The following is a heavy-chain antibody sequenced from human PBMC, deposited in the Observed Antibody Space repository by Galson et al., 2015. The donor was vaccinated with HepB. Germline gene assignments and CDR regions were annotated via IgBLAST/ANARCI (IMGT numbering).Heavy chain of an antibody. Sequence: LSLTCTVSGDSISNSIYYWAWIRQPPGKGLEWMGSISFSANPYYNPSLKSRVTISIDTSKNRFSLKLTSVTAADTAVYYCARIRTRLRWSHPGGRFDLWGRATLVTVSS. J-gene: IGHJ2*01. CDR1: GDSISNSIYY. D-gene: IGHD4-23*01. CDR3: ARIRTRLRWSHPGGRFDL. V-gene: IGHV4-39*07. CDR2: ISFSANP.